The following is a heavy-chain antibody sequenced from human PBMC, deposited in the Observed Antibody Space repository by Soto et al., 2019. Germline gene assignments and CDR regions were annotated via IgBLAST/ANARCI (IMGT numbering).Heavy chain of an antibody. CDR1: GFTFSGHW. CDR2: IKEDGSEE. Sequence: VQLVESGGSLVRPGGSLRLSCAASGFTFSGHWMSWVRQTPDKGLEWVANIKEDGSEEYYLDSVRGRFIISRDNAQNSLFLQMNGLRADDTAVYYCVSLSRLPDALLSFVDQWGQGTLFTVSS. V-gene: IGHV3-7*03. J-gene: IGHJ5*02. D-gene: IGHD3-16*02. CDR3: VSLSRLPDALLSFVDQ.